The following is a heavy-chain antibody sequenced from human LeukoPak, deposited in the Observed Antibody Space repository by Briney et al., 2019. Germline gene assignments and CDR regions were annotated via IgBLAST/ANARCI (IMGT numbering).Heavy chain of an antibody. J-gene: IGHJ4*02. D-gene: IGHD3-16*01. Sequence: PGGSLRLSCVASGFIFGDNTMSWVRQVPGKGLEWVSLIRHNGDTTHYADSVRGQFIISRDNSMNTLYLHMNNLRDEDSAIFYCTKGGDIWGGHRLYYFEFWGQGALVTVSS. CDR3: TKGGDIWGGHRLYYFEF. V-gene: IGHV3-23*01. CDR2: IRHNGDTT. CDR1: GFIFGDNT.